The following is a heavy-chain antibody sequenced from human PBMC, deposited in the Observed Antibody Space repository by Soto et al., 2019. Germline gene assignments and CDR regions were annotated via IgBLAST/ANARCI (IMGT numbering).Heavy chain of an antibody. J-gene: IGHJ4*02. CDR3: ARDQRGSYLFDY. Sequence: VKVSCKASGYTFTSYGISWVRQAPGQGLEWMGWISAYNGNTNYAQKFQGRVTITADKSTSTAYMELSSLRSDDTAVYYCARDQRGSYLFDYWGQGTLVTVSS. D-gene: IGHD2-15*01. CDR1: GYTFTSYG. V-gene: IGHV1-18*01. CDR2: ISAYNGNT.